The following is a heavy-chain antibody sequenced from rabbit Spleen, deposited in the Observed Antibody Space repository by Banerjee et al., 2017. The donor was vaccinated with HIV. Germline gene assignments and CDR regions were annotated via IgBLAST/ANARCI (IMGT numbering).Heavy chain of an antibody. V-gene: IGHV1S45*01. CDR3: ARDTTDNWDYIFNL. CDR1: GFSFSSSYW. Sequence: QEQLEESGGGLVKPEGSLTLTCKASGFSFSSSYWICWVRQAPGKGLEWIACIEAGSSGFTYFASWAKGRFTISKTSSTTVTLQMTSLTAADTATYFCARDTTDNWDYIFNLWGPGTLVTVS. D-gene: IGHD1-1*01. J-gene: IGHJ4*01. CDR2: IEAGSSGFT.